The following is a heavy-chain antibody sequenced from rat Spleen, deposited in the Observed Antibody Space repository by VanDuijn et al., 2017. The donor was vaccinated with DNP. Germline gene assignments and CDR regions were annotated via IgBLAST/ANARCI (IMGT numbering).Heavy chain of an antibody. Sequence: EVQLVESGGDLVQPGRSLKLSCVASGFTFNNYWMTWIRQVPGKGLEWVASITSSGGSTYYPDSVKGRFTISRDNAKNTLYLQMNSLRSEDMATYHCVRWNNSGFYFDYWGQGVVVTVSS. J-gene: IGHJ2*01. D-gene: IGHD4-3*01. V-gene: IGHV5-31*01. CDR2: ITSSGGST. CDR1: GFTFNNYW. CDR3: VRWNNSGFYFDY.